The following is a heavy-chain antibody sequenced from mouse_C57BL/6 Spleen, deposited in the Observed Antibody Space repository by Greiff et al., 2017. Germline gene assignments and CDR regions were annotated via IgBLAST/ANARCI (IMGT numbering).Heavy chain of an antibody. CDR1: GYTFTSYW. J-gene: IGHJ2*01. CDR3: ARDHYGYDEDDY. D-gene: IGHD2-2*01. V-gene: IGHV1-53*01. Sequence: QVQLQQPGPELVKPGASVKLSCKASGYTFTSYWMHWVKQRPGQGLEWIGNINPSNGGTNYNEKFKSKATLTVDKSSSTAYMQLSSLTSEDSAVYDCARDHYGYDEDDYWRQGTTLTVSS. CDR2: INPSNGGT.